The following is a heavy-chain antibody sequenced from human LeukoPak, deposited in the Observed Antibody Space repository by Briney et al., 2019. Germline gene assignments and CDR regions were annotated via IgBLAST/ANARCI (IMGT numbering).Heavy chain of an antibody. V-gene: IGHV4-4*07. CDR2: IYTSGTT. D-gene: IGHD1-26*01. J-gene: IGHJ4*02. CDR1: GGSFSSHY. CDR3: ARGSPSGASFFSF. Sequence: SETLSLTCTVSGGSFSSHYWTWIRQSAGKGLEWLGRIYTSGTTHFNPSFESRLSMSVDTSKAQFSLKLTSVTAADTAVYYSARGSPSGASFFSFWGQGTLVTVSS.